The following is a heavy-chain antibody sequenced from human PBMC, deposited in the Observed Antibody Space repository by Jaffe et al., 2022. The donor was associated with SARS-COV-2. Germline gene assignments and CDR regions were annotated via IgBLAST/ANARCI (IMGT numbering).Heavy chain of an antibody. V-gene: IGHV4-59*01. CDR1: GGSISSYY. Sequence: QVQLQESGPGLVKPSETLSLTCTVSGGSISSYYWSWIRQPPGKGLEWIGYIYYSGSTNYNPSLKSRVTISVDTSKNQFSLKLSSVTAADTAVYYCARGGGLGRGRGFDYWGQGTLVTVSS. D-gene: IGHD3-10*01. CDR2: IYYSGST. J-gene: IGHJ4*02. CDR3: ARGGGLGRGRGFDY.